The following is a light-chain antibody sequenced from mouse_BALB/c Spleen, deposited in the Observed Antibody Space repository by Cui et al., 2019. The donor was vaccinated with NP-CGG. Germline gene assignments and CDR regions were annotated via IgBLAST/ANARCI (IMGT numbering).Light chain of an antibody. CDR3: ALWYSNHWV. CDR2: GTI. CDR1: TGAVTSSNY. Sequence: QAVVPQASALTTSPGETVTLTCRSSTGAVTSSNYANWVQEKPDHLFTGLIGGTINRAPGVPARFSGSLIGDKAALTITGAQTEDEAIYFCALWYSNHWVFGGGTKLTVL. V-gene: IGLV1*01. J-gene: IGLJ1*01.